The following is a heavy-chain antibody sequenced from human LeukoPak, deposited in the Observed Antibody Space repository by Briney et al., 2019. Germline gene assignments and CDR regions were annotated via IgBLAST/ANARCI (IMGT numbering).Heavy chain of an antibody. CDR1: GYTFTSYD. Sequence: GASVKVSCKASGYTFTSYDMHWVRQAPGQGLEWMGIINPSGGSTSNAQTFQGRVTMTRDTSTSTVYMELSSLRSEDTAVYYCAKDITVEYSSSLPSFDYWGQGTLVTVSS. D-gene: IGHD6-6*01. CDR2: INPSGGST. J-gene: IGHJ4*02. V-gene: IGHV1-46*01. CDR3: AKDITVEYSSSLPSFDY.